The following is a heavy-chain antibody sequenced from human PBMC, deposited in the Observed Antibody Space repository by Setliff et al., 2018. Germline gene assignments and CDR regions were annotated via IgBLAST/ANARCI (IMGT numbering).Heavy chain of an antibody. CDR3: ARDLRRTAYGSGSYPPGY. J-gene: IGHJ4*02. Sequence: GASVKVSCKASGGTFSSYAISWVRQAPGQGLEWMGWINTNTGNPTYAQGFTGRFVFSLDTSVSTAYLQISSLKAEDTAVYYCARDLRRTAYGSGSYPPGYWGQGTLVTVSS. D-gene: IGHD3-10*01. V-gene: IGHV7-4-1*02. CDR1: GGTFSSYA. CDR2: INTNTGNP.